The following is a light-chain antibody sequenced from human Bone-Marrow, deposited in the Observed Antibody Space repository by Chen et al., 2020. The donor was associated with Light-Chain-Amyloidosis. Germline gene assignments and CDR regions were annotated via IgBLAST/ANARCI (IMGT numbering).Light chain of an antibody. CDR1: SSDVGGDNH. J-gene: IGLJ1*01. CDR3: SSYTITNTLV. V-gene: IGLV2-14*01. Sequence: QSALTQHASVSGSPGPSITISCTGTSSDVGGDNHVSLYQQHPDKAPKLMIYEVTTRPSWVPDRFSGYKSDNTASLTISGLQTEDEADYFCSSYTITNTLVFGSGTRVTVL. CDR2: EVT.